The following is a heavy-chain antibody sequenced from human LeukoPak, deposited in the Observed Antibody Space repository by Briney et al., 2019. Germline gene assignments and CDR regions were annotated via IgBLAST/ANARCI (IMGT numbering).Heavy chain of an antibody. V-gene: IGHV4-61*01. D-gene: IGHD3-10*01. CDR1: GGSVSSGSYY. Sequence: SETLSLTCTVSGGSVSSGSYYWSWIRQPPGKGLVRIGYTYYSGSTNYNPSLKSRVTISVDTSKNQFSLKLSSVTAADTAVYYCAREAYYYGSGSPYMDVWGKGTTVTVSS. CDR3: AREAYYYGSGSPYMDV. J-gene: IGHJ6*04. CDR2: TYYSGST.